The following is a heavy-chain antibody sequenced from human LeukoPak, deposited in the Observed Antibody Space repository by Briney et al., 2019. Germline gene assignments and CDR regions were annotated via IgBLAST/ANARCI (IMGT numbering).Heavy chain of an antibody. CDR3: ARVRKDYYASGSHYFDY. CDR1: GYSFTSYW. CDR2: IYPGDSDT. D-gene: IGHD3-10*01. J-gene: IGHJ4*02. V-gene: IGHV5-51*01. Sequence: GESLKISCKGSGYSFTSYWIGWVRQMPGKGLEWMGIIYPGDSDTRYSPSFQGQVTISADKSITTAYLQWSSLKASDTAMYYCARVRKDYYASGSHYFDYWGQGTLVTVSS.